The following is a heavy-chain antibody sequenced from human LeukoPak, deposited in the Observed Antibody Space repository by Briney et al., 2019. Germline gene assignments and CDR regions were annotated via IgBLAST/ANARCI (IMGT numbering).Heavy chain of an antibody. J-gene: IGHJ4*02. CDR3: ARGDDSGYYDYFDY. D-gene: IGHD3-22*01. CDR1: GFTVDSHY. CDR2: IYTGGNT. Sequence: AGGSLRLSCAASGFTVDSHYLSWVRQAPGKGLEWVSTIYTGGNTYYAASVKGRFTISRDFSKNTLYLQMNSLRAEDTAVYYCARGDDSGYYDYFDYWGQGTLVTVSS. V-gene: IGHV3-53*01.